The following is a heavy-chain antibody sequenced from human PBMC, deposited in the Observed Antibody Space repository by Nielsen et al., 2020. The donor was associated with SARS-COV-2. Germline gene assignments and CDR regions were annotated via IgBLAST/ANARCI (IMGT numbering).Heavy chain of an antibody. J-gene: IGHJ4*02. CDR2: IYVSDNT. V-gene: IGHV4-59*13. CDR3: ARGSDEGLAL. CDR1: GGAISSNY. D-gene: IGHD3-3*01. Sequence: SETLSLTCTVSGGAISSNYWTWIRQLQGKGLERIAYIYVSDNTNYNHTLKRRVTISVDTSRNQFSLKLTSVSAADTAVYYCARGSDEGLALWGQGTLVTVSS.